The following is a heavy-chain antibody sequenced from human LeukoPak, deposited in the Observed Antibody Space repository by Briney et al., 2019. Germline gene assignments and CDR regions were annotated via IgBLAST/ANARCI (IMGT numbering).Heavy chain of an antibody. CDR1: GGSISSYY. CDR2: IYYSGST. CDR3: ARVPSDYGDPYNWFDP. J-gene: IGHJ5*02. Sequence: SETLSLTCTVSGGSISSYYWSWIRQPPGKGLEWIGYIYYSGSTNYNPSLKSRVTISVDTSKNQFSLKLSSVTAADTAVYYCARVPSDYGDPYNWFDPWGQGTLVTVSP. V-gene: IGHV4-59*01. D-gene: IGHD4-17*01.